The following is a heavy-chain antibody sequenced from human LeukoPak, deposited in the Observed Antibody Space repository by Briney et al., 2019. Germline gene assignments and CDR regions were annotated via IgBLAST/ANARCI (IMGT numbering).Heavy chain of an antibody. Sequence: GKSLRLSCAASGFTFNNYGMRWVRQAPGKGLEWVAVISYDGRNKHYPDSVKGRFTISRDISTDTLWLQMDSLRTEDTAVYYCAKGSLRGTAAAIDYWGQGTLVTVSS. CDR2: ISYDGRNK. D-gene: IGHD2-2*01. V-gene: IGHV3-30*18. CDR1: GFTFNNYG. J-gene: IGHJ4*02. CDR3: AKGSLRGTAAAIDY.